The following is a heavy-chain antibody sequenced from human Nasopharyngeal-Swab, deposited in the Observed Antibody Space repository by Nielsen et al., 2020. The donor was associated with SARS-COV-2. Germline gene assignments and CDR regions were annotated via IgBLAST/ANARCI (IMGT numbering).Heavy chain of an antibody. V-gene: IGHV4-39*01. Sequence: SETLSLTCTVSGGSISSSSYYWGWIRQPPGKGLEWIGSFYYSGSTYYNPSLKSRVTISVDTSKNQFSLKLSSVTAADTAVYYCAGRYCSGGSCSGVQEGDVFDIWGPGTMV. CDR3: AGRYCSGGSCSGVQEGDVFDI. D-gene: IGHD2-15*01. CDR2: FYYSGST. CDR1: GGSISSSSYY. J-gene: IGHJ3*02.